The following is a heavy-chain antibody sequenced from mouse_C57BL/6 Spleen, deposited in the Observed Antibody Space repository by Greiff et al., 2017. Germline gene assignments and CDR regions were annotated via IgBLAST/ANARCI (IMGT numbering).Heavy chain of an antibody. V-gene: IGHV2-2*01. CDR1: GFSLTSYG. Sequence: VKVVESGPGLVQPSQSLSITCTVSGFSLTSYGVHWVRQSPGKGLEWLGVIWSGGSTDYNAAFISRLSISKDNSKSQVFFKMNSLQADDTAIYYCARPTVVVRYAMDYWGQGTSVTVSS. J-gene: IGHJ4*01. CDR3: ARPTVVVRYAMDY. D-gene: IGHD1-1*01. CDR2: IWSGGST.